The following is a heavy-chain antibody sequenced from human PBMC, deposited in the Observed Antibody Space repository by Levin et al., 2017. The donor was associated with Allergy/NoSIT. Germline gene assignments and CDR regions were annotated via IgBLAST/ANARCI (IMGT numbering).Heavy chain of an antibody. V-gene: IGHV5-51*01. CDR3: ARLQDIVLVVYAPISGGYFDY. Sequence: GESLKISCKGSGYSFTSYWIGWVRQMPGKGLEWMGIIYPGDSDTRYSPSFQGQVTISADKSISTAYLQWSSLKASDTAMYYCARLQDIVLVVYAPISGGYFDYWGQGTLVTVSS. CDR1: GYSFTSYW. CDR2: IYPGDSDT. D-gene: IGHD2-8*02. J-gene: IGHJ4*02.